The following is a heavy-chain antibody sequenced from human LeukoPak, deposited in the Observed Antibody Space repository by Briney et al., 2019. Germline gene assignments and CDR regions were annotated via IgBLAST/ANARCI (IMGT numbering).Heavy chain of an antibody. V-gene: IGHV3-74*01. J-gene: IGHJ4*02. D-gene: IGHD3-16*01. CDR3: AGEFEATGFWALDY. Sequence: SGGSLRLSCRVSGFTFNTYWMHWVRQAPGKGLVWVSRMNNHGRVISYADSVKGRFTISRDNAKNTLYLQMNSLRAEDTAVYYCAGEFEATGFWALDYWGQGTLVTASS. CDR1: GFTFNTYW. CDR2: MNNHGRVI.